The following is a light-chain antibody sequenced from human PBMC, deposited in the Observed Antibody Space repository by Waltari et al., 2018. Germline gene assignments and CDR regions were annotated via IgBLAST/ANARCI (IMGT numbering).Light chain of an antibody. CDR1: QSISRW. CDR2: KSF. J-gene: IGKJ4*01. Sequence: DTQMTQAPSILSASVGDSVTITCRASQSISRWLAGYQQKPGQAPKMLSYKSFNLDSGVPSRFSGRGSGTEFTRTISSLQPDDFATYYCQEYSTSSLSFAGGTKVDI. CDR3: QEYSTSSLS. V-gene: IGKV1-5*03.